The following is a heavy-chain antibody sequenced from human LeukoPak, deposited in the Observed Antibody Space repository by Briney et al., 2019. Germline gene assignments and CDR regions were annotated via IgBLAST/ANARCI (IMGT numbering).Heavy chain of an antibody. CDR3: AKASGSGSYRNAFDI. V-gene: IGHV3-23*01. CDR1: GFXFSSYA. Sequence: GGSLRLSCAASGFXFSSYAMSWVRQAPGKGLEWVSAISGSGGSTYYADSVKGRFTISRDNSKNTLYLQMNSLRAEDTAVYYCAKASGSGSYRNAFDIWGQGTMVTVSS. D-gene: IGHD3-10*01. J-gene: IGHJ3*02. CDR2: ISGSGGST.